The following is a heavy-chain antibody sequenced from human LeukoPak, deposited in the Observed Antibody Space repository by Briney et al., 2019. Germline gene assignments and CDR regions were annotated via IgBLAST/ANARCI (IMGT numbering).Heavy chain of an antibody. D-gene: IGHD5-18*01. CDR2: TTIGGNST. V-gene: IGHV3-23*01. CDR1: GFTFSTYA. J-gene: IGHJ4*02. CDR3: AKDTGYNYGYDY. Sequence: PGGSLRLSCVVSGFTFSTYAMSWVRQAPGKGLEWVSATTIGGNSTYYADSVKGRFTISRDNSKNMLYLQMNSLRAEDTAIYYCAKDTGYNYGYDYWGQGTLATVSS.